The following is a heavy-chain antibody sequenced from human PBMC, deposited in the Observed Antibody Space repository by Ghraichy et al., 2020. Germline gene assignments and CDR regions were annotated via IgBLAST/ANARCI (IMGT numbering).Heavy chain of an antibody. D-gene: IGHD3-10*01. CDR1: GGSVSSYNYY. CDR2: IYDSGST. CDR3: ASRPSYGPLSY. Sequence: SETLSLTCTVSGGSVSSYNYYWSCIRQPPGKGLEWIGYIYDSGSTKYNPSLKSRVSISVDTSKNQFSLKMSSVTAADTAVYHCASRPSYGPLSYWGQGTLVTVSS. J-gene: IGHJ4*02. V-gene: IGHV4-61*01.